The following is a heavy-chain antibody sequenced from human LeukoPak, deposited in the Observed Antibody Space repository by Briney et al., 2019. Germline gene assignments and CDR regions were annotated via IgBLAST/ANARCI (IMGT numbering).Heavy chain of an antibody. Sequence: TGGSLRLSCAASGFTFDDYAMHWVRQVPGKGLEWVSGISWNSGSIGYADSVKGRFTISRDSSKNTLYLQMNSLRAEDTAVYYCARAAYDNSGYLTLWGQGTLVTVSS. CDR2: ISWNSGSI. V-gene: IGHV3-9*01. J-gene: IGHJ4*02. CDR3: ARAAYDNSGYLTL. D-gene: IGHD3-22*01. CDR1: GFTFDDYA.